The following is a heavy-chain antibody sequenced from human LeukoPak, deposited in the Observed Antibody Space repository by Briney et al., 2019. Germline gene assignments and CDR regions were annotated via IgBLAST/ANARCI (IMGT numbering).Heavy chain of an antibody. Sequence: GGSLRLSCAASGFTFSSYGMHWVRQAPGKGLEWVAVISYDGSNKYYADSVKGRFTISRDNSKNTLYLQMNSLRAEDTAVYYCAKGGCEYDSSGHDYFDYWGQGSQVTVSS. CDR1: GFTFSSYG. D-gene: IGHD3-22*01. J-gene: IGHJ4*02. V-gene: IGHV3-30*18. CDR2: ISYDGSNK. CDR3: AKGGCEYDSSGHDYFDY.